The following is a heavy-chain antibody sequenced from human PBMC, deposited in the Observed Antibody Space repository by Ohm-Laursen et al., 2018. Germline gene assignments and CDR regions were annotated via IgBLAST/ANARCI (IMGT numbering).Heavy chain of an antibody. J-gene: IGHJ4*02. CDR1: GFNFNIYW. CDR2: ANPDGSTT. V-gene: IGHV3-74*01. CDR3: ARDGGYGGSLDY. D-gene: IGHD4-23*01. Sequence: SLRLSCAASGFNFNIYWMYWVRQAPGKGLVWVSRANPDGSTTSYPDSVKGRFTISRDNAKNTLYLQMNSLRAEDTAVYYCARDGGYGGSLDYWGQGTQVTVSS.